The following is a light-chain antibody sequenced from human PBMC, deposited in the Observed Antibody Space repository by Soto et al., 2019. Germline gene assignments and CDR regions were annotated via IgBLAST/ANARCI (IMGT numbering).Light chain of an antibody. CDR2: AAS. CDR1: QSISNY. Sequence: DIQMTQSPSSLSASVGDRVTITCRARQSISNYLNWYQQKPGKAPKLLIYAASSLQGDVPSRFSGSGSGTDCTLTISSLQPDDLPTYYCQQSYSTPLTFGPGTKVDIK. J-gene: IGKJ3*01. CDR3: QQSYSTPLT. V-gene: IGKV1-39*01.